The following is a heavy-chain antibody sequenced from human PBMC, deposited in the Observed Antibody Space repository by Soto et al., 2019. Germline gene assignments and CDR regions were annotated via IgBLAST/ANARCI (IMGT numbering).Heavy chain of an antibody. D-gene: IGHD3-10*01. V-gene: IGHV3-33*01. CDR3: ARGFMVRGDTSLLQDDY. J-gene: IGHJ4*02. Sequence: GGSLRLSCAASGFTFSSYGMHWVRQAPGKGLEWVAVIWYDGSNKYYADSVKGRFTISRDNSKNTLYLQMNSLRAEDTAVYYCARGFMVRGDTSLLQDDYWGQGTLVTVSS. CDR2: IWYDGSNK. CDR1: GFTFSSYG.